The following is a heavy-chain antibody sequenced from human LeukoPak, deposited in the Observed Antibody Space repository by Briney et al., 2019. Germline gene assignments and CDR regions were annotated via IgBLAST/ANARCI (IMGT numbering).Heavy chain of an antibody. Sequence: ASVKVSCKASGYTFTGYYMHWVRQAPGQGLEWMGIMNPNGGSTNYAQKFQGRVTMTRDMSTSTVYMELSSLRSEDTAVYYCARGLPRSPLTQYGSETDAFDIWGQGTMVTVSS. D-gene: IGHD3-10*01. CDR3: ARGLPRSPLTQYGSETDAFDI. CDR2: MNPNGGST. J-gene: IGHJ3*02. V-gene: IGHV1-46*01. CDR1: GYTFTGYY.